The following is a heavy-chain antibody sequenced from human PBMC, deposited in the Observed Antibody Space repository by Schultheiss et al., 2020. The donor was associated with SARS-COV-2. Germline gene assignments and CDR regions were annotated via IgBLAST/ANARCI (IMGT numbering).Heavy chain of an antibody. CDR2: IYPGDSDT. CDR1: GYSFTSYW. CDR3: ARQEYGSGSAPFYYGMDV. V-gene: IGHV5-51*01. D-gene: IGHD3-10*01. J-gene: IGHJ6*02. Sequence: GGSLRLSCKGSGYSFTSYWIGWVRQMPGKGLEWMGIIYPGDSDTRYSPSFQGQVTISADKSISTAYLQWSSLKASDTAMYYCARQEYGSGSAPFYYGMDVWGQGTLVTVSS.